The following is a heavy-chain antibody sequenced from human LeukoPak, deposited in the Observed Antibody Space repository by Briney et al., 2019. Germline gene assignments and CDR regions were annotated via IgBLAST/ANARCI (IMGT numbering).Heavy chain of an antibody. CDR2: IYTSGST. Sequence: SETLSLTCTVSGGSISSYYWSWIRQPAGKGLEWIGRIYTSGSTNYNPSLKSRVTMSVDTSKNQFSLKLSSVTAADTAVYYCARDSPYYDSSGYQASFDYWGQGTLVTASS. V-gene: IGHV4-4*07. J-gene: IGHJ4*02. CDR1: GGSISSYY. CDR3: ARDSPYYDSSGYQASFDY. D-gene: IGHD3-22*01.